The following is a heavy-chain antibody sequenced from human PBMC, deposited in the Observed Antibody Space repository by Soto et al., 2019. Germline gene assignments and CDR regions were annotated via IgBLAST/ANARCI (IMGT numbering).Heavy chain of an antibody. CDR1: GGSISSYY. CDR2: IYYSGST. V-gene: IGHV4-59*01. Sequence: PSETLSLTCTVSGGSISSYYWSCIRQPPGKGLEWIGYIYYSGSTNYNPSLKSRVTISVDTSKNQFSLKLSSVTAAETAVYYCARVIEAAGTFGHYYYYYGMDVWGQGTTVTVSS. CDR3: ARVIEAAGTFGHYYYYYGMDV. D-gene: IGHD6-13*01. J-gene: IGHJ6*01.